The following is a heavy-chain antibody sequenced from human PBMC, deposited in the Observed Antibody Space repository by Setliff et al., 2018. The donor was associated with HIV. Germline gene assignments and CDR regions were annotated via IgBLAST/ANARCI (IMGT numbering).Heavy chain of an antibody. CDR2: IYYSGFT. J-gene: IGHJ4*02. CDR1: GGSISSHY. CDR3: ARETRSGWYDLAY. Sequence: SETLSLTCTVSGGSISSHYWSWIRQPPGKGLEWIGYIYYSGFTNYNPSLRGRVTISVDTSKKQFSLKLSSVTAADTAVYFCARETRSGWYDLAYWGQGTLVTVSS. V-gene: IGHV4-59*11. D-gene: IGHD6-19*01.